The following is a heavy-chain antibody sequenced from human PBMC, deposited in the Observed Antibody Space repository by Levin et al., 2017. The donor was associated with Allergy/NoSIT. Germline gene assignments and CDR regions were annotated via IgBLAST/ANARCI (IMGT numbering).Heavy chain of an antibody. Sequence: SVKVSCKASGGTFSSYAISWVRQAPGQGLEWMGGIIPIFGTANYAQKFQGRVTITADESTSTAYMELSSLRSEDTAVYYCARSKSTVTTGLGYWGQGTLVTVSS. V-gene: IGHV1-69*13. J-gene: IGHJ4*02. CDR3: ARSKSTVTTGLGY. D-gene: IGHD4-17*01. CDR1: GGTFSSYA. CDR2: IIPIFGTA.